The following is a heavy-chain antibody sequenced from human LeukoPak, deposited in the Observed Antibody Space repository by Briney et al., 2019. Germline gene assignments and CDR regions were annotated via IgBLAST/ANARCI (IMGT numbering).Heavy chain of an antibody. CDR3: ARASPYESIDY. Sequence: GGSLRLSCAASGFTFSSYEMNWVRQAPGKGLEWVSYISSSGSTIYYADSVKGRFTISRDNAKNSLYLQMNSLRAEDTAVYYCARASPYESIDYWGQGTLVTVSS. D-gene: IGHD5-12*01. V-gene: IGHV3-48*03. J-gene: IGHJ4*02. CDR2: ISSSGSTI. CDR1: GFTFSSYE.